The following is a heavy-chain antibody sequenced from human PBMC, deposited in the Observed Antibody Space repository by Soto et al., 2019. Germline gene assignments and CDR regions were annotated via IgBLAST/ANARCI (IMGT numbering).Heavy chain of an antibody. CDR3: ASEYVEMATIGTGFDY. CDR1: GGTFSSYA. V-gene: IGHV1-69*13. CDR2: IIPIFGTA. Sequence: SVTVSCTASGGTFSSYAISWVRQAPGQGLEWMGGIIPIFGTANYAQKFQGRVTITADESTSTAYMELSSLRSEDTAVYYCASEYVEMATIGTGFDYWGQGTLVTVSS. J-gene: IGHJ4*02. D-gene: IGHD5-12*01.